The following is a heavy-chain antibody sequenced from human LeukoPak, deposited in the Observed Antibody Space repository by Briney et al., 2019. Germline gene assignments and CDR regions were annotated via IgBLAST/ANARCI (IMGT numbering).Heavy chain of an antibody. CDR3: AKDNQYSDDSSGGEYFHH. V-gene: IGHV3-23*01. J-gene: IGHJ1*01. D-gene: IGHD3-22*01. CDR1: GFTFSGYA. CDR2: ISSSGGST. Sequence: GGSLRLSCVGSGFTFSGYAMSWVRQAPGKRLEWVSGISSSGGSTYYADSVKGRFTISRDNSKNTLHLQMNSLRAEDTAIYYCAKDNQYSDDSSGGEYFHHWGQGSLVTVSS.